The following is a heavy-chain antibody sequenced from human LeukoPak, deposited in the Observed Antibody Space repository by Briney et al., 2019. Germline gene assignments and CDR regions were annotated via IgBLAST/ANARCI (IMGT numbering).Heavy chain of an antibody. CDR2: ISYSGSS. V-gene: IGHV4-61*08. D-gene: IGHD3-10*01. CDR1: GASVSSGGYH. J-gene: IGHJ4*02. Sequence: SETLSLTCTASGASVSSGGYHWSWIRQPPGKGLVWIGYISYSGSSNYNPILKSRVTISVDASKHQFSLKITPVTDADPAVYYCASSGYWGQGTLVTVPS. CDR3: ASSGY.